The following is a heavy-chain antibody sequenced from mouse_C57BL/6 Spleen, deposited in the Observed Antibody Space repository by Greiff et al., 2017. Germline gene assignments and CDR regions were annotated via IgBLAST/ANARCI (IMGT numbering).Heavy chain of an antibody. CDR2: ISYDGSN. CDR3: ARDHYDAMDY. J-gene: IGHJ4*01. V-gene: IGHV3-6*01. CDR1: GYSITSGYY. Sequence: EVQLQESGPGLVKPSQSLSLTCSVTGYSITSGYYWNWIRQFPGNKLEWMGYISYDGSNNYNPSLKNRISITRDTSKNQFFLKLNSVTTEDTATYYGARDHYDAMDYWGQGTSVTVSS. D-gene: IGHD1-1*02.